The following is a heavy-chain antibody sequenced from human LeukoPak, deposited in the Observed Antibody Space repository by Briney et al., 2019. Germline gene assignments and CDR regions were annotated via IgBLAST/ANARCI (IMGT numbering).Heavy chain of an antibody. J-gene: IGHJ4*02. CDR3: ARGGHYDSSGYDFFGS. CDR1: GGSISGYY. CDR2: IYTSGST. Sequence: SETLSLTCTVSGGSISGYYWSWIRQPAGKGLEWIGRIYTSGSTNYNPSLKSRVTMSVDTSKNQFSLKLRSVTAADTAMYYCARGGHYDSSGYDFFGSWGQGTLVTVSS. D-gene: IGHD3-22*01. V-gene: IGHV4-4*07.